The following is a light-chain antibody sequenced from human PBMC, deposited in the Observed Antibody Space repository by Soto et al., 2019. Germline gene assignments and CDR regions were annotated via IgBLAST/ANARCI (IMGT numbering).Light chain of an antibody. Sequence: QSALTQPASVSGSPGQSITISCTGTSSDVGGYNFVSWYQQHPGKAPKLIIYEVSNRPSGVSNRFSGSKSGNTASLTISGLQAEDEADYYCNSYTNSATRVFGGGTKVIVL. V-gene: IGLV2-14*03. CDR3: NSYTNSATRV. J-gene: IGLJ3*02. CDR2: EVS. CDR1: SSDVGGYNF.